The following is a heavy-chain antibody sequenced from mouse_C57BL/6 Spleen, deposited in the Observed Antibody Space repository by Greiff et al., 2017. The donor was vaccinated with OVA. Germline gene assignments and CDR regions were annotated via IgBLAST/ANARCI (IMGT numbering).Heavy chain of an antibody. J-gene: IGHJ2*01. CDR1: GYTFTSYW. CDR2: IDPSDSET. D-gene: IGHD1-1*01. CDR3: ARDYYYGSGY. Sequence: QVQLKQPGAELVRPGSSVKLSCKASGYTFTSYWMHWVKQRPIQGLEWIGNIDPSDSETHYNQKFKDKATLTVDKSSSTAYMQLSSLTSEDSAVYYCARDYYYGSGYWGQGTTLTVSS. V-gene: IGHV1-52*01.